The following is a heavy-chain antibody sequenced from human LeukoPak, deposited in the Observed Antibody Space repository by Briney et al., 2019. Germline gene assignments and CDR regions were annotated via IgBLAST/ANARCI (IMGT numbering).Heavy chain of an antibody. CDR3: AKIDRQYCSRSSCYALDY. V-gene: IGHV5-51*01. Sequence: GESLKISCKCSGYSFTSYWIGWVRQMPGKGLEWMGIIYPGDSDTRYSPSFQGQVTISVDNSISTAYLQWSSLKASDTAIYYCAKIDRQYCSRSSCYALDYWGQGTQVTVSS. CDR1: GYSFTSYW. CDR2: IYPGDSDT. D-gene: IGHD2-2*01. J-gene: IGHJ4*02.